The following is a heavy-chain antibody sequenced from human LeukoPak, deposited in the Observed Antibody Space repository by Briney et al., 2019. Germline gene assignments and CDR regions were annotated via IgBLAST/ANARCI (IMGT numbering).Heavy chain of an antibody. Sequence: SETLSLTCTVSGGSISSYYWSWIRQPPGKGLEWSEYIYYSGSTNYNPSLKSRVTISVDTSKIQFSLKLSSVTAADTAVYYCARDGEMATIENYFAYWGQGTLVTVSS. CDR2: IYYSGST. V-gene: IGHV4-59*12. CDR3: ARDGEMATIENYFAY. D-gene: IGHD5-24*01. CDR1: GGSISSYY. J-gene: IGHJ4*02.